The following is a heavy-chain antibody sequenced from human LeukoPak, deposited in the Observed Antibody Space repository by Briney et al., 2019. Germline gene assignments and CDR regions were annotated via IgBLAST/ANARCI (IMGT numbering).Heavy chain of an antibody. J-gene: IGHJ6*02. V-gene: IGHV3-49*04. CDR1: GFTFGDHA. D-gene: IGHD5-18*01. CDR2: IRSKAYGGTT. CDR3: SRGPIQLWLHNAMDV. Sequence: GGSLRLSCTASGFTFGDHAMSWVRQAPGKGLEWVGFIRSKAYGGTTEYAASVKGRFTISRDDSKSIAYLQMNSLKTEDTAAYYCSRGPIQLWLHNAMDVWGQGTTVTVSS.